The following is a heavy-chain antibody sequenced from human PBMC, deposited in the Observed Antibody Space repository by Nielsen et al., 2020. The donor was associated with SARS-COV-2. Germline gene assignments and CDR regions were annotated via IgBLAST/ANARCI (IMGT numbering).Heavy chain of an antibody. V-gene: IGHV3-23*01. CDR3: ARGLRGYYYYMDV. CDR2: ISGSGGSI. Sequence: GESLKISCAASGFTFSSYAMSWVRQAPGKGLEWVSAISGSGGSIYYADSVKGRFTISRDNSKNTLYLQMNSLRAEDTAVYYCARGLRGYYYYMDVWGKGTTVTVSS. J-gene: IGHJ6*03. CDR1: GFTFSSYA.